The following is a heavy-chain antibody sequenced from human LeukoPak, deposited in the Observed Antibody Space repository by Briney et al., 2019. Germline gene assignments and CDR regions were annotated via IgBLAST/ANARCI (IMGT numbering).Heavy chain of an antibody. Sequence: VSVKVSCKASGYTFTDYYIHWVRQAPGQGLEWMGWINPDSGGPNYAQKFQGRVTMTRDTSISTAYMELSRLRSDDTAVYYCARESRGILNYFDYWGQGTLVTVSS. V-gene: IGHV1-2*02. J-gene: IGHJ4*02. CDR3: ARESRGILNYFDY. D-gene: IGHD3-22*01. CDR1: GYTFTDYY. CDR2: INPDSGGP.